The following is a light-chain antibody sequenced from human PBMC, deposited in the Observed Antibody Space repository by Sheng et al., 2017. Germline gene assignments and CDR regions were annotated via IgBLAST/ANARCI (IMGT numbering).Light chain of an antibody. Sequence: EKVMTQSPATLSVSPGERATLSCRASQSVGNKLAWYQQKPGQPPRLLMYGASARATGIPARFIASGSGTEFTLTISSLQSEDFAVYYCQQYGSSRTFGPGTKVDIK. CDR2: GAS. V-gene: IGKV3-15*01. CDR1: QSVGNK. J-gene: IGKJ3*01. CDR3: QQYGSSRT.